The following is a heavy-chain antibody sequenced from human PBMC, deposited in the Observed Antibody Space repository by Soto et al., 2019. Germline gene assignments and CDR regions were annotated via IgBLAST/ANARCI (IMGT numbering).Heavy chain of an antibody. Sequence: QVQLVQSGAEVKKPGSSVKVSCKASGGNFDSHAISWVRQAPGQGLEWMGGINPILGTANHAQKFQGRLTITADEATSTVHMELSSLRSEDTAIYYCARGWGEDSSDYFYAYWGQGTLVIVSS. V-gene: IGHV1-69*01. CDR3: ARGWGEDSSDYFYAY. CDR1: GGNFDSHA. J-gene: IGHJ4*02. D-gene: IGHD3-22*01. CDR2: INPILGTA.